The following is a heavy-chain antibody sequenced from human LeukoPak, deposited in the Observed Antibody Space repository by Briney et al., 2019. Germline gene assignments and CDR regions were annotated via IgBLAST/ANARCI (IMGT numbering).Heavy chain of an antibody. CDR3: ASQPVGAVAGALDY. D-gene: IGHD6-19*01. CDR1: GYTFTSYA. J-gene: IGHJ4*02. CDR2: INTNTGNP. Sequence: ASVKVSCKASGYTFTSYAMNWVRQAPGQGLEWMGWINTNTGNPTYAQGFTGRFVFSLDTSVSTAYLQISSLKAEDTAVYYCASQPVGAVAGALDYWGQGTLVTVSS. V-gene: IGHV7-4-1*02.